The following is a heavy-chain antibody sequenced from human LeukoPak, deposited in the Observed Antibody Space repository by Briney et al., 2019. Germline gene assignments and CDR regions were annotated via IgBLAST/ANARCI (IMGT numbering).Heavy chain of an antibody. V-gene: IGHV1-69*13. CDR2: IIPIFDTG. CDR3: AREWGEEQQLGGYNWFDS. CDR1: GGTFSNYP. D-gene: IGHD6-13*01. J-gene: IGHJ5*01. Sequence: ASVKVSCKASGGTFSNYPISWVRQTPGQGLEWMGGIIPIFDTGNYAQKFQGRVTITADQSTSTAYMELSRLRSDDTAVYYCAREWGEEQQLGGYNWFDSWGQGTLVTVSS.